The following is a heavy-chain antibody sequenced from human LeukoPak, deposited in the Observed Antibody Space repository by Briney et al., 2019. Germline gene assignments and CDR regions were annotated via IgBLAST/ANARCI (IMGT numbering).Heavy chain of an antibody. J-gene: IGHJ4*02. CDR3: ARDLVVPAAIPADY. V-gene: IGHV3-48*01. CDR1: GFTFSSYS. Sequence: GGSLRLFCAASGFTFSSYSMNWVRQAPGKGLEWVSYISSSRSTIYYADSVKGRFTISRDNAKNSLYLQMNSLRADDTAVYYCARDLVVPAAIPADYWGQGTLVTVSS. CDR2: ISSSRSTI. D-gene: IGHD2-2*02.